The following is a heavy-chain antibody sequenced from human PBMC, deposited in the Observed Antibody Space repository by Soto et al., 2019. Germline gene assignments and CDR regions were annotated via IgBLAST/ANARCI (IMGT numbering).Heavy chain of an antibody. V-gene: IGHV2-5*01. CDR3: AKSGSSGWYGWFDP. CDR1: GFSLRTSGVG. Sequence: SGPTLVNPTETLTLTCTVSGFSLRTSGVGVGWIRQPPGKALEWLGFIYWNDDKRYSPSLKSRLTITKDTSKNQVVLTMTNMDPVDTATYYCAKSGSSGWYGWFDPWGQGTLVTVSS. D-gene: IGHD6-19*01. CDR2: IYWNDDK. J-gene: IGHJ5*02.